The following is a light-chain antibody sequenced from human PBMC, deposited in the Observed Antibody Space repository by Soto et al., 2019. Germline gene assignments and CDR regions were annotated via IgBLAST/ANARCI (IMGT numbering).Light chain of an antibody. V-gene: IGKV1-39*01. Sequence: DIQMTQSPSSLSASVGDRVTITCRASQNIHTFLNWYQQKPGKAPKLLIYAAYILHSGVPSRFSGSGSGTDFTLNISSLQPEDCATYYCQESYRTPMYTCGQGTKLES. J-gene: IGKJ2*01. CDR2: AAY. CDR1: QNIHTF. CDR3: QESYRTPMYT.